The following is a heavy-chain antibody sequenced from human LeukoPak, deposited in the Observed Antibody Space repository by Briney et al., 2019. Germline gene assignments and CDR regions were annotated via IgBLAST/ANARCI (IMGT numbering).Heavy chain of an antibody. CDR2: IYSGGGDT. D-gene: IGHD2-2*01. CDR3: ARESCTSTSCYVRWFDP. J-gene: IGHJ5*02. CDR1: GFTVSSNY. Sequence: HPGGSLRLSCAASGFTVSSNYMSWVRQAPGKGLEWISVIYSGGGDTYYADSVKGRFTISRDNSKNTLYLQMNGLKAEDTAVYYCARESCTSTSCYVRWFDPWGQGTLVTVSS. V-gene: IGHV3-53*01.